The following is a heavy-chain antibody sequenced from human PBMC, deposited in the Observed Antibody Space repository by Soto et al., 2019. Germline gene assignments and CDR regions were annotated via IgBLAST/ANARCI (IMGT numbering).Heavy chain of an antibody. V-gene: IGHV1-8*01. J-gene: IGHJ6*02. CDR3: ARRSPYYGMDV. Sequence: QVQLVQSGAEVKKPGASVKVSCKASGYTFTTSDINWVRQAPGQGLEWMGWMNTNSIDTAYAQKFQGRVTMTRNTSISTAYMELSSLRSEDTAVYYCARRSPYYGMDVWGQGATVTVSS. CDR1: GYTFTTSD. CDR2: MNTNSIDT.